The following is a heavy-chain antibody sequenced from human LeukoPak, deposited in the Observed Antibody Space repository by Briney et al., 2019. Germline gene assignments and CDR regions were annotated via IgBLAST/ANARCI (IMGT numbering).Heavy chain of an antibody. D-gene: IGHD6-13*01. CDR2: ISWNSGSI. Sequence: GGSLRLSCAASGFTFDDYAMHWVRQAPGKGLEWVSGISWNSGSIGYADSVKGRFTISRDNAKNSLYLQMNSLRAEDTALYYCAKEEAAGKFGFDYWGQGTLGTVSS. CDR3: AKEEAAGKFGFDY. V-gene: IGHV3-9*01. CDR1: GFTFDDYA. J-gene: IGHJ4*02.